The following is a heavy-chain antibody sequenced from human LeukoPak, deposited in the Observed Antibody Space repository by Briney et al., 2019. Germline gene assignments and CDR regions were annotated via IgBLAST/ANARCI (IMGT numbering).Heavy chain of an antibody. Sequence: VKVSCKASGGTFSSYAISWVRQAPGQGLEWMGRIIPILGIANYAQKFQGRVTITADKSTSTAYMELSSLRSEDTAAYYCATPTLFGEGGAFDIWGQGTMVTVSS. V-gene: IGHV1-69*04. CDR2: IIPILGIA. CDR3: ATPTLFGEGGAFDI. D-gene: IGHD3-10*01. J-gene: IGHJ3*02. CDR1: GGTFSSYA.